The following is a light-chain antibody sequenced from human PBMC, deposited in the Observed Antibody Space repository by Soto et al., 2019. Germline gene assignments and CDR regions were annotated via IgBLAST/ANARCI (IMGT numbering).Light chain of an antibody. V-gene: IGLV2-11*01. CDR1: SSDVGGYNY. J-gene: IGLJ2*01. Sequence: QSALTQPRSVSGSPGQSVTISCTGTSSDVGGYNYVSWYQQHPGKAPKLMIFDVSKRPSGVPDRFAGSKSGNTASLTISGLQAEDEADYCCCSYAGWYSLIFGGGTQLTVL. CDR3: CSYAGWYSLI. CDR2: DVS.